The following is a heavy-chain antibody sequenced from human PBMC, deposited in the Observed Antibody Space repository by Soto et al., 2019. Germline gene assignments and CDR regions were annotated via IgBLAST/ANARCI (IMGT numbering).Heavy chain of an antibody. CDR3: ARGTTTSAFSAMDV. CDR1: GFTFSYHA. V-gene: IGHV3-30-3*01. Sequence: VQLGESGGGVVQPGRSLRLSCAASGFTFSYHALNWVRQAPGKGLEWVAVISYDGDNKYIAESVKGRFTISRDNSKNTVSLQMNSLRPEDTAMYFCARGTTTSAFSAMDVWGQGTTVTVSS. D-gene: IGHD1-1*01. J-gene: IGHJ6*02. CDR2: ISYDGDNK.